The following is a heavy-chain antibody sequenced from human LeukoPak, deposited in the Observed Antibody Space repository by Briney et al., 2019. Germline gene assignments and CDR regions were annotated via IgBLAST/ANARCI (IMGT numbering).Heavy chain of an antibody. D-gene: IGHD3-22*01. CDR1: GGTFSSYA. Sequence: SVKVSCKASGGTFSSYAISWVRQAPGQGLEWMGGVIPIFGTTNYAQKFQGRVTITTDESTSTAYMELSSLRSEDTAVYYCAREGNSSGYSQFDIWGQGTMVTVSS. CDR3: AREGNSSGYSQFDI. CDR2: VIPIFGTT. J-gene: IGHJ3*02. V-gene: IGHV1-69*05.